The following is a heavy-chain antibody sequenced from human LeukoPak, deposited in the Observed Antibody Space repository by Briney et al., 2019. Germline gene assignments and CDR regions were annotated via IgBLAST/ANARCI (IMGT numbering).Heavy chain of an antibody. CDR3: AKDSIHSGYDHFDY. D-gene: IGHD5-12*01. CDR2: ISWNSGSI. V-gene: IGHV3-9*01. J-gene: IGHJ4*02. Sequence: PGGSLRLPCAASGFTFDDYAMHWVRQAPGKGLEWVSGISWNSGSIGYADSVKGRFTISRDNAKNSLYLQMNSLRAEDTALYYCAKDSIHSGYDHFDYWGQGTLVTVSS. CDR1: GFTFDDYA.